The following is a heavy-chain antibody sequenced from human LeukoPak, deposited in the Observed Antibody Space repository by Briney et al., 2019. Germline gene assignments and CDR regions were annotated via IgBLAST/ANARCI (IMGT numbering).Heavy chain of an antibody. CDR3: ASPTPTYDAFDI. Sequence: PSGTLSLTCAVSGGFISSSNWWSWVRQPPGKGLEWIGEIYHSGSTNYNPSLKSRVTISVDKSKNQFSLKLSSVTAADTAVYYCASPTPTYDAFDIWGQGTMVTVSS. J-gene: IGHJ3*02. CDR2: IYHSGST. V-gene: IGHV4-4*02. CDR1: GGFISSSNW.